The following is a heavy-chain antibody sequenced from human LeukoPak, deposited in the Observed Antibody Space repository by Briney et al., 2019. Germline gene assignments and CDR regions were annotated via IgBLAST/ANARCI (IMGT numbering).Heavy chain of an antibody. Sequence: GGSLRLSSAASGFTFSSYAMSWVRQAPGKGLEWVSAISGSGGSTYYADSVKGRFTISRDESENTVFLQMNSLRAEDTAIYYCAKDHPSSGWPTFEYWGQGTLVTVSP. D-gene: IGHD6-19*01. CDR2: ISGSGGST. V-gene: IGHV3-23*01. CDR1: GFTFSSYA. CDR3: AKDHPSSGWPTFEY. J-gene: IGHJ4*02.